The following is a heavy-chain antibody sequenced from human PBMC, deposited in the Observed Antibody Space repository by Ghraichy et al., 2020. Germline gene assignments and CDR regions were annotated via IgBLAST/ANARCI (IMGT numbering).Heavy chain of an antibody. V-gene: IGHV4-59*01. Sequence: SETLSLTCTVSGGSISSYYWSWIRQPPGKGLEWIGYIYYSGSTNYNPSLKSRVTISVDTSKNQFSLKLSSVTAADTAVYYCARDGIAVDNWFDAWGHGTLVTVSS. D-gene: IGHD6-19*01. CDR3: ARDGIAVDNWFDA. CDR1: GGSISSYY. CDR2: IYYSGST. J-gene: IGHJ5*01.